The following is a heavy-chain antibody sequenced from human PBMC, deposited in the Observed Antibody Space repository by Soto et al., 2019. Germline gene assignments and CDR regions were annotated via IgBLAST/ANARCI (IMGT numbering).Heavy chain of an antibody. Sequence: ASVKVSCKASGYTFTSYGISWVRQAPGQGLERMGWISAYNGNTNYAQKLQGRVTMTTDTSTSTAYMELRSLRSDDTAVYYCARDYCSGGSCPGYFQHWGQGTLVTVSS. CDR3: ARDYCSGGSCPGYFQH. CDR2: ISAYNGNT. D-gene: IGHD2-15*01. J-gene: IGHJ1*01. V-gene: IGHV1-18*01. CDR1: GYTFTSYG.